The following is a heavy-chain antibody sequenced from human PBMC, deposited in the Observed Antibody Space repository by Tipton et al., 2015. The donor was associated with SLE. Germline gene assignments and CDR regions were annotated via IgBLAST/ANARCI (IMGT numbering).Heavy chain of an antibody. CDR3: AGRGDLVVVTAYLDY. V-gene: IGHV4-34*01. D-gene: IGHD2-21*02. CDR2: INHSGTT. Sequence: TLSLTCAVYGGSFSGYFWSWIRQLPDKGLEWIGEINHSGTTNCNPSLKSRVTISVGTSKNQFSLKLSSVTAADTAVYYCAGRGDLVVVTAYLDYWGQGTLVTVSS. CDR1: GGSFSGYF. J-gene: IGHJ4*02.